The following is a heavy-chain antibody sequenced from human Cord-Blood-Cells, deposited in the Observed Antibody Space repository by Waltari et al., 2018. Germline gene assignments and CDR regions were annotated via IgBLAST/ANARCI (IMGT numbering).Heavy chain of an antibody. Sequence: QVQLVQSGAEVKKPGASVKVSCKASGYTFTSYDINWVRQANGQGLEWMGWMHPKGGNKGYAQKCQGRVTMTRNTSISTAYMELSSLRSEDTAVYYCARKPPKVPPDYWGQGTLVTVSS. CDR3: ARKPPKVPPDY. V-gene: IGHV1-8*01. CDR2: MHPKGGNK. J-gene: IGHJ4*02. CDR1: GYTFTSYD.